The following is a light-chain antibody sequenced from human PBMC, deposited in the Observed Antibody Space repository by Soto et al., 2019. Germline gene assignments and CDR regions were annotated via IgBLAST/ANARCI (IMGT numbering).Light chain of an antibody. J-gene: IGKJ2*01. CDR1: QGISSY. CDR2: APA. Sequence: DIPLTQSPSFLSASVGDRVTITCRASQGISSYLAWYQQKPGKAPKLLIYAPATLQSGVPSRFSGSGSGTEFTLTISSLQPEDFATYYCQQLNSYPRTFGQGTKLEIK. V-gene: IGKV1-9*01. CDR3: QQLNSYPRT.